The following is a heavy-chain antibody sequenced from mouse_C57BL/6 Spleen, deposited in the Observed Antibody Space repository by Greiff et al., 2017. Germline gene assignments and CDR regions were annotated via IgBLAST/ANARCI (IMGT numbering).Heavy chain of an antibody. J-gene: IGHJ1*03. CDR3: ARRAYLDWYFDV. CDR2: ISDGGSYT. Sequence: EVQVVESGGGLVKPGGSLKLSCAASGFTFSSYAMSWVRQTPEKRLEWVATISDGGSYTYYPDNVKGRFTISRDNAKNNLYLQMSHLKSEDTAMYYCARRAYLDWYFDVWGTGTTVTVSS. V-gene: IGHV5-4*01. D-gene: IGHD3-3*01. CDR1: GFTFSSYA.